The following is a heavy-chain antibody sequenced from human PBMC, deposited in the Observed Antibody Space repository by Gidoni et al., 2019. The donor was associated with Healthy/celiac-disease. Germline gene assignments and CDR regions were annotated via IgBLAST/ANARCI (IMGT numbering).Heavy chain of an antibody. J-gene: IGHJ6*03. Sequence: EVHLVESGGGLVQPGGSLRLSCATSGFTFTNYWMHWVRRPPGKGPMWVSRINHDGSSTTYADSVKGRFTISRDNAKNTVYLQMNSLRVEDTAVYSCAREFFYGDSYYMDVWGKGITVTVSS. CDR1: GFTFTNYW. V-gene: IGHV3-74*03. D-gene: IGHD7-27*01. CDR2: INHDGSST. CDR3: AREFFYGDSYYMDV.